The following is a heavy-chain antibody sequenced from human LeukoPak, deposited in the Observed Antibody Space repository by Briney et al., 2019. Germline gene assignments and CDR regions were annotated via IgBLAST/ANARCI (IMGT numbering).Heavy chain of an antibody. V-gene: IGHV2-26*01. CDR2: IFSHDER. CDR1: GGSISTYY. D-gene: IGHD6-13*01. Sequence: ETLSLTCSVSGGSISTYYWNWIRQPPGKGLEWLAHIFSHDERAYSTSLRSRLTISRDTSKTQVVLTMTNMDRVDTATYYCARIRRGDTSWYEDSLDYWGPGTLVTVSS. CDR3: ARIRRGDTSWYEDSLDY. J-gene: IGHJ4*02.